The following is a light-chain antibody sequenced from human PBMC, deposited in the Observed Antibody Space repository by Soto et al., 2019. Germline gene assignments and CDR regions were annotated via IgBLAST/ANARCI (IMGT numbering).Light chain of an antibody. V-gene: IGKV2-28*01. CDR3: MQARQSRWT. CDR2: LSS. Sequence: DIVMTQSPLSLPVNPGEAASISCRSSQSLLHSNGYNYVDWYLQKPGQSPQLLIYLSSYRATGVPDRFSGSGSGTDFTLKISSVGAEDVGLYYCMQARQSRWTFGQGTRVEIK. J-gene: IGKJ1*01. CDR1: QSLLHSNGYNY.